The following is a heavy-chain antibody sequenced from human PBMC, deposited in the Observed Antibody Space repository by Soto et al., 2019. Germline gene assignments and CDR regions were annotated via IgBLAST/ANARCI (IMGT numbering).Heavy chain of an antibody. J-gene: IGHJ3*01. D-gene: IGHD2-15*01. CDR2: IVVGSGTT. V-gene: IGHV1-58*01. Sequence: SVKVSCKTSGFTFSNSAVQWVRQARGQRLEWIAWIVVGSGTTNYAQNFQGRVTITRDMSTSTAYMELSSLRSEDTAVYYCAAELYCGGSCCSFDLWGQGTMVTVSS. CDR3: AAELYCGGSCCSFDL. CDR1: GFTFSNSA.